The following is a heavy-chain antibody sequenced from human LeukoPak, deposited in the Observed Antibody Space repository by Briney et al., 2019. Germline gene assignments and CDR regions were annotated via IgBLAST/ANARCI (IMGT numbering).Heavy chain of an antibody. J-gene: IGHJ4*02. CDR3: ARQNGAGYYYYFDS. Sequence: PGGSLRLSCAASGFTFSSYSMNWVRQAPGKGLEWVSYISPSSVHYADSVKGRFTISRDNAKNSLYLQMNSLRGEDTAVYYCARQNGAGYYYYFDSWGQGTLVSVSS. CDR2: ISPSSV. CDR1: GFTFSSYS. D-gene: IGHD3-22*01. V-gene: IGHV3-48*01.